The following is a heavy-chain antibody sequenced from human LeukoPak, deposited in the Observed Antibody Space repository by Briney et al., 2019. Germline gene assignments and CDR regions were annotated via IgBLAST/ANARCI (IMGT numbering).Heavy chain of an antibody. CDR2: IYSGGST. CDR3: AREMGWLQLPYYFDY. CDR1: GFTVSSNY. D-gene: IGHD5-24*01. V-gene: IGHV3-66*01. Sequence: GGSLRLSCAASGFTVSSNYMSWVRQAPGKGLEWVSVIYSGGSTYYADSVKGRFTISRDNSKNTLYLQMNSLRAEDTAVYYCAREMGWLQLPYYFDYWGQGTLVTVSS. J-gene: IGHJ4*02.